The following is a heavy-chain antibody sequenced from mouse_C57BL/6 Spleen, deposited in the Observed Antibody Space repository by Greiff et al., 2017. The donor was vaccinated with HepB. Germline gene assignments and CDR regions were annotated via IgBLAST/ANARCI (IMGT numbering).Heavy chain of an antibody. CDR2: IDPSESYT. Sequence: VQLQQPGAELVKPGASVKLSCKASGYTFTSYWMQWVKQRPGQGLEWIGEIDPSESYTNYNQKFKGKATLTVDTSSSTAYMQLSSMTSEDSAVYYCARRDGSSYFDYWGQGTTLTVSS. V-gene: IGHV1-50*01. J-gene: IGHJ2*01. D-gene: IGHD1-1*01. CDR3: ARRDGSSYFDY. CDR1: GYTFTSYW.